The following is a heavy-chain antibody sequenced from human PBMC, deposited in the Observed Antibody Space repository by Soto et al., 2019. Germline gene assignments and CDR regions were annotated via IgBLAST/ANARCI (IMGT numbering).Heavy chain of an antibody. J-gene: IGHJ5*02. CDR1: GFSLNTYW. CDR3: ARLEWLSLAAWFDP. V-gene: IGHV5-51*01. D-gene: IGHD3-3*01. Sequence: PGESLKISCEGFGFSLNTYWIGWVRQMPGKGLEWMGMIYPDDSDTKYSPSFQGQVTFSADKSINTAYLQWSSLKASDTAIYYCARLEWLSLAAWFDPWGQGTLVTVSS. CDR2: IYPDDSDT.